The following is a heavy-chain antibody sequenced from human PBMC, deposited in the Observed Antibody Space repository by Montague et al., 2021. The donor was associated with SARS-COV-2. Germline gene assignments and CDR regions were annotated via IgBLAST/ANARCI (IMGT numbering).Heavy chain of an antibody. V-gene: IGHV4-4*02. CDR1: GDSISTDNW. Sequence: SETLSLTCVVSGDSISTDNWWCLVRLPAGKGLGWVGDISHTGTTKNTPSIKSRVSMLGDKTWNQFSLRLTAVAAAATVNHYCGRRRSGRSDLAYWGQGALVTVSS. CDR2: ISHTGTT. J-gene: IGHJ4*02. CDR3: GRRRSGRSDLAY. D-gene: IGHD1-26*01.